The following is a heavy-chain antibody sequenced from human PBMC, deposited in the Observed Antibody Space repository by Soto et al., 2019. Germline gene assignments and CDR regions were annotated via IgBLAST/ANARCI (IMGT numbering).Heavy chain of an antibody. CDR1: GYTFARYG. Sequence: ASVKVSCKTSGYTFARYGISWVRQVPGQGLEWMGWISTYNDNTKYAQKLKGRVTMSTDTSTDTVYMELRSLTSDDTAVYYCAREGYCSYGSCALYSHDFFGMDVWGQGTTVTVSS. J-gene: IGHJ6*02. CDR3: AREGYCSYGSCALYSHDFFGMDV. V-gene: IGHV1-18*01. CDR2: ISTYNDNT. D-gene: IGHD2-15*01.